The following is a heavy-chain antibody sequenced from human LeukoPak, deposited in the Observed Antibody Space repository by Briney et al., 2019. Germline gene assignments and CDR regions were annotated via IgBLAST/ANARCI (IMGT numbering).Heavy chain of an antibody. D-gene: IGHD2-2*01. CDR3: ARLCGTTSCYGCDWFDP. Sequence: PSETLSLTCTVSGVSINSHHWTWLRQSPGKGMEWIGYIHNGGSIDYNPSLKSRVTLSLDTSKSHFSLRLTSVTAADTAVYYCARLCGTTSCYGCDWFDPWGQGTLVTVSS. CDR1: GVSINSHH. CDR2: IHNGGSI. V-gene: IGHV4-59*11. J-gene: IGHJ5*02.